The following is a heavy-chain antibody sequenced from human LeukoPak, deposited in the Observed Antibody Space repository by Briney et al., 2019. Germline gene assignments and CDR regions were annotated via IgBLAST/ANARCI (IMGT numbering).Heavy chain of an antibody. Sequence: GASVKVSCKASGYTFTSYGISWVRQAPGQGLEWMGWISVYNGNTNYAQKFQGRVTMTTDTPTTTSYMELRSLRSDDTAVYYCARDSSGWFSGAFDILGQGTMVTVSS. CDR3: ARDSSGWFSGAFDI. CDR2: ISVYNGNT. V-gene: IGHV1-18*01. D-gene: IGHD6-19*01. J-gene: IGHJ3*02. CDR1: GYTFTSYG.